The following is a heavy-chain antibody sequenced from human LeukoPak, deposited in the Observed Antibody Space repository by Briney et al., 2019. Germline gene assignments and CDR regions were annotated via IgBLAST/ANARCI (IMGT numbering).Heavy chain of an antibody. CDR3: ARDQRRRYYDSSGYYWWFDP. J-gene: IGHJ5*02. D-gene: IGHD3-22*01. Sequence: PSETLSLTCTVSGGSISSSNFYWGWIRQPPGKGLEWIGSIYYSGSTYYNPSLKSRVTISVDTSKNQFSLRLSSVTAADTAVYYCARDQRRRYYDSSGYYWWFDPWGQGTLVTVSS. V-gene: IGHV4-39*07. CDR2: IYYSGST. CDR1: GGSISSSNFY.